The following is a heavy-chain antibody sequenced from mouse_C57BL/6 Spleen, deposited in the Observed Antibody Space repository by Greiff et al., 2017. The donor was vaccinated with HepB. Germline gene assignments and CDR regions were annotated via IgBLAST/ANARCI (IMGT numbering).Heavy chain of an antibody. CDR3: ARDGSSYIYAMDY. V-gene: IGHV1-26*01. D-gene: IGHD1-1*01. CDR1: GYTFTDYY. CDR2: INPNNGGT. J-gene: IGHJ4*01. Sequence: VQLQQSGPELVKPGASVKISCKASGYTFTDYYMNWVKQSHGKSLEWIGDINPNNGGTSYNQKFKGKATLTVDKSSSTAYMELRSLTSEDSAVYYCARDGSSYIYAMDYWGQGTSVTVSS.